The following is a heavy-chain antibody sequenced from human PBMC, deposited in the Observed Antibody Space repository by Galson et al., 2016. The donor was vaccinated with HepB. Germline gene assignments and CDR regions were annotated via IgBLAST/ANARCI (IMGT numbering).Heavy chain of an antibody. J-gene: IGHJ1*01. CDR1: GYSFTTYW. CDR3: ARMEAASGISFVRH. V-gene: IGHV5-10-1*01. D-gene: IGHD6-25*01. Sequence: QSGAEVKKPGESLRISCDVSGYSFTTYWISWVRQMPGKGLEWMGRIDPKDSYTNYSPSFQGHVTISVDKSISAAYLQWSSLKASDTAMYYCARMEAASGISFVRHWGHGTRVTDSS. CDR2: IDPKDSYT.